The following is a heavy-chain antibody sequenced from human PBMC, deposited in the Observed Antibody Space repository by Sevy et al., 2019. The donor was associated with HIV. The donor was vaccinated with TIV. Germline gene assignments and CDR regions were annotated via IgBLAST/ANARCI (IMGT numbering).Heavy chain of an antibody. CDR2: INHSGST. D-gene: IGHD6-19*01. Sequence: SETLSLTCAVYGGSFSGYYWNWIRQPPGKGLEWIGEINHSGSTNYNPSLKSRVTISVDTSKNQFSLKLSSVTAADTAVYYCARYRMAGNFDCWGQGTLVTVSS. J-gene: IGHJ4*01. CDR1: GGSFSGYY. V-gene: IGHV4-34*01. CDR3: ARYRMAGNFDC.